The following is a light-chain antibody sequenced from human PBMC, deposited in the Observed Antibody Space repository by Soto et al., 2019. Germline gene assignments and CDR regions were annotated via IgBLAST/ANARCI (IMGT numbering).Light chain of an antibody. CDR2: DAS. Sequence: EIVLTQSPATLSLSPGERATLSCRASQSVGGHLAWYQQKPGQAPKLLIYDASDRATGIPARFRGSVSETDFTLTFSSLEPDDFAVYYCQQRNNWPPSITFGQGTRLEIK. J-gene: IGKJ5*01. CDR1: QSVGGH. V-gene: IGKV3-11*01. CDR3: QQRNNWPPSIT.